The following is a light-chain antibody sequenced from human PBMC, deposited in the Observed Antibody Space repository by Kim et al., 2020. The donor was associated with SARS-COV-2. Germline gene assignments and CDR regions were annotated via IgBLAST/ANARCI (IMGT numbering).Light chain of an antibody. CDR1: QSVNNY. V-gene: IGKV3-11*01. J-gene: IGKJ4*01. Sequence: SLSPGERATLACRASQSVNNYLAWYQQKPGQAPRLLIYDASNRATGVPARFSGSGSGTDFTLTISSLEPEDFAVYFCQQRRHRLTFGGGTKVDIK. CDR2: DAS. CDR3: QQRRHRLT.